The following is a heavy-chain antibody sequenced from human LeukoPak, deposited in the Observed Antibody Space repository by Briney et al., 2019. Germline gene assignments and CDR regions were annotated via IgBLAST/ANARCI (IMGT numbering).Heavy chain of an antibody. CDR2: IYYSGST. CDR3: ARVITGTTDYFDY. CDR1: GGSISSYY. Sequence: PSETLSLTCTVSGGSISSYYWCWIRQPPGKGLEWIGYIYYSGSTNYNPSLKSRVTISVDTSKNQFSLKLSSVTAADTAVYYCARVITGTTDYFDYWGQGTLVTVSS. D-gene: IGHD1-7*01. J-gene: IGHJ4*02. V-gene: IGHV4-59*01.